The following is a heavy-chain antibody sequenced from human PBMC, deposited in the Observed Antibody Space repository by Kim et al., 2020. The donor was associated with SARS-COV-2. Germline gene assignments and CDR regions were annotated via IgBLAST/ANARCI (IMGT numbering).Heavy chain of an antibody. J-gene: IGHJ6*02. CDR2: IKSKTDGGTT. D-gene: IGHD6-13*01. CDR3: TTAFGAAAGYYYYGMDV. CDR1: GFTFSNAW. V-gene: IGHV3-15*01. Sequence: GGSLRLSCAASGFTFSNAWMSWVRQAPGKGLEWVGRIKSKTDGGTTDYAAPVKGRFTISRDDSKNTLYLQMNSLKTEDTAVYYCTTAFGAAAGYYYYGMDVWGQGTTVTVSS.